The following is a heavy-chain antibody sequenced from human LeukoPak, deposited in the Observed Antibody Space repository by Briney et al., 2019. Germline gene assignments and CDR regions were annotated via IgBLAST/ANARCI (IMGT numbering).Heavy chain of an antibody. Sequence: GAPVKVSCKASGYTFTGYYMHWVRQAPGQGLEWMGWINPNSGGTNYAQKFQGRVTMTRDASISTAYMELSRLRSDDTAVYYCARDFEVVTAIPWYFDYWGQGTLVTVSS. V-gene: IGHV1-2*02. CDR2: INPNSGGT. CDR3: ARDFEVVTAIPWYFDY. D-gene: IGHD2-21*02. J-gene: IGHJ4*02. CDR1: GYTFTGYY.